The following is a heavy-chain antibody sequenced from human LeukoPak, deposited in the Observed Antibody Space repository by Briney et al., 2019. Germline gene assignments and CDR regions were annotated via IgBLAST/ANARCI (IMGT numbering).Heavy chain of an antibody. Sequence: SETLSLTCSVSGGSINNYYWSWIRRPPGKGLEWIGHIFYSGSTNYNPSLKSRVTISLVMSKNQISLKLSSVTTADTAMYYCARTDDAFHIWGHGTTVTVSS. CDR2: IFYSGST. V-gene: IGHV4-59*01. D-gene: IGHD2-21*02. J-gene: IGHJ3*02. CDR1: GGSINNYY. CDR3: ARTDDAFHI.